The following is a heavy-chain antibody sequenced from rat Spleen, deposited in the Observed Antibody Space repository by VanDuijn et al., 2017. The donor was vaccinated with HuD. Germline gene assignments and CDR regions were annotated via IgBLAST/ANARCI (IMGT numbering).Heavy chain of an antibody. CDR2: ISSGGDT. V-gene: IGHV2S12*01. Sequence: QVQLKESGPGLVQPSQTLSLTCTVSGFSLSSNGVSWVRQPPGKGLEWIAAISSGGDTYYSSALKSRLSISRDTSKNQVFLKMNSLQTEDIATYYCARDGLGSPFAYWGQGTLVTVSS. CDR3: ARDGLGSPFAY. J-gene: IGHJ3*01. CDR1: GFSLSSNG. D-gene: IGHD1-7*01.